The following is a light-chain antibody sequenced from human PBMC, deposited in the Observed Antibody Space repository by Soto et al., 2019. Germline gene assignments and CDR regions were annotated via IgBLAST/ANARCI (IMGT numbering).Light chain of an antibody. V-gene: IGLV2-14*01. CDR3: TSYTSSSTLV. J-gene: IGLJ2*01. CDR1: SSDVGTYNY. CDR2: DVS. Sequence: QSALTQPASVSGSPGQSITISCTGTSSDVGTYNYVSWYQQHAGKVPKLMIYDVSNRPSGVSDRFSGSKSGNTASLTISGLQAEDEADYYCTSYTSSSTLVFGGGTKLIVL.